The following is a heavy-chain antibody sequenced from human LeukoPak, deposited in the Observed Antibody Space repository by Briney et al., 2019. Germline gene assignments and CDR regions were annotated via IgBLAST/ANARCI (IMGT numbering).Heavy chain of an antibody. CDR2: IYYSGST. J-gene: IGHJ4*02. V-gene: IGHV4-59*01. CDR3: ARGGPNYYDSSGYLDY. CDR1: GGSISSYY. D-gene: IGHD3-22*01. Sequence: SETLSLTCTVSGGSISSYYWSWIRQPPGKGLEWIGYIYYSGSTNYNPSLKSRVTISVDTSKNQFSLKLSSVTAADTAVYYCARGGPNYYDSSGYLDYWGQGTLVTVSS.